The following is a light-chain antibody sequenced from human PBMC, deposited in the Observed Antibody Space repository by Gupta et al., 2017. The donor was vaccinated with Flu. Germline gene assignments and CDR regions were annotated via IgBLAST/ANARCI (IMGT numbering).Light chain of an antibody. CDR2: AAS. J-gene: IGKJ3*01. CDR3: QQSYSTPQFT. V-gene: IGKV1-39*01. CDR1: QSISSY. Sequence: DIQMTQSPSSLSASVGDRVTITCRASQSISSYLNWYQQKPGKAPKLLIYAASSLQSGVPSRFSGSGSETDFTLTISSLQPEDFVTYYCQQSYSTPQFTFGPGTKVDIK.